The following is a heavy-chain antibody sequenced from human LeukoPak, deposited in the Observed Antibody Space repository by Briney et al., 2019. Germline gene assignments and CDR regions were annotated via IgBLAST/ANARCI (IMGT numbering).Heavy chain of an antibody. CDR2: ISYDGSNK. Sequence: GGSLRLSCAASGFTFSSYGMRWVRQAPGKGLEWVALISYDGSNKGYPDSVKGRFTISGDNSKNTLYLQMNSLRAEDTAVYYCASDYPGDWGQGTMVTVSS. CDR3: ASDYPGD. CDR1: GFTFSSYG. D-gene: IGHD4-11*01. V-gene: IGHV3-30*03. J-gene: IGHJ3*01.